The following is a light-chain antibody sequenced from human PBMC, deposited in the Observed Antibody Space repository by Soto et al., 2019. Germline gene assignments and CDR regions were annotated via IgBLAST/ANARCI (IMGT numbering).Light chain of an antibody. J-gene: IGLJ3*02. Sequence: SVLTQPPSVSGAPGQRVTISCTGSTSIIGAGYEVHWYQQLPGTAPKLLVSGHNIRPSGVPDRFSGFKSGASASLVITGLQAEDEADYYCQCYDNSLSGSGVFGGGTKLTVL. CDR2: GHN. V-gene: IGLV1-40*01. CDR1: TSIIGAGYE. CDR3: QCYDNSLSGSGV.